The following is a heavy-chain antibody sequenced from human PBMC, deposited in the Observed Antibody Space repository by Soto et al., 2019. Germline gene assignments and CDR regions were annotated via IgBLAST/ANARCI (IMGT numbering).Heavy chain of an antibody. V-gene: IGHV1-8*01. Sequence: ASVKVSCKASGYTFTSYDINWVRQATGQGLEWMGWMNPNSGNTGYAQKFQGRVTMTRNTSISTAYMELSSLRSEDTAVYYCARGDIVVVPAAPWGQGTLVTVSS. J-gene: IGHJ4*02. CDR1: GYTFTSYD. CDR3: ARGDIVVVPAAP. CDR2: MNPNSGNT. D-gene: IGHD2-2*01.